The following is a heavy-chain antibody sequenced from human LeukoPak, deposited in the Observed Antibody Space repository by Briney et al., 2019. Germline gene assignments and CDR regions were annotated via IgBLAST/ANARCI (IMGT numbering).Heavy chain of an antibody. V-gene: IGHV4-39*01. J-gene: IGHJ4*02. CDR3: ARPYGGNPGYFDY. D-gene: IGHD4-23*01. CDR1: GGSISSSSEY. CDR2: IYYSGTT. Sequence: NPSETLSLTCTISGGSISSSSEYCGWIRQPPGKGLGWIGNIYYSGTTYYKPSLKSRVTISVDTSKSQFSLKLSSVTAADTAVYYCARPYGGNPGYFDYWGQGTLVTVSS.